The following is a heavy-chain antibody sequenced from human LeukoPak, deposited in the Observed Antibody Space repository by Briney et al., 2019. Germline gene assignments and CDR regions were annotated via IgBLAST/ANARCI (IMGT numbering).Heavy chain of an antibody. Sequence: GGSLRLSCAASGFTVSSIHMVWVRQAPGKGLEWVSVTYTGGNSYYGDSAKGRFTISRDNSKNTLYLQMNSLRAEDTAVYYCAKTRPLDSSSWSHGDYWGQGTLVTVSS. CDR1: GFTVSSIH. D-gene: IGHD6-13*01. J-gene: IGHJ4*02. CDR2: TYTGGNS. CDR3: AKTRPLDSSSWSHGDY. V-gene: IGHV3-53*01.